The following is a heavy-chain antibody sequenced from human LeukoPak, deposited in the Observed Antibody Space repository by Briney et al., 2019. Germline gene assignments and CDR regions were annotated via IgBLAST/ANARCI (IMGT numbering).Heavy chain of an antibody. CDR2: TYYRSKWYN. CDR3: ARDGRTVAGSFDY. V-gene: IGHV6-1*01. D-gene: IGHD6-19*01. CDR1: GHSVSSNRAP. Sequence: SQTLSLTCAISGHSVSSNRAPWNWIRQSPSRGLEWLGRTYYRSKWYNDYAVSVKSRITINPDTSKNQFSLQLNSVTPEDTAVYYCARDGRTVAGSFDYWGQGTLVTVSS. J-gene: IGHJ4*02.